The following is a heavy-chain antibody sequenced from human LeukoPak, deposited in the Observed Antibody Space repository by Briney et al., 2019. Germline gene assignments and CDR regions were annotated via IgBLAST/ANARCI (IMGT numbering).Heavy chain of an antibody. CDR2: INHSGST. CDR3: ARLTSDY. V-gene: IGHV4-34*01. J-gene: IGHJ4*02. Sequence: SETLSLTCAVYGGSFSGYYWSWIRQPPGKGLEWIGEINHSGSTNYNPSLKSRVTISVDTSKNQFSLKLSSVTAADTAVYYCARLTSDYWGQGTLVTVSS. CDR1: GGSFSGYY. D-gene: IGHD1-14*01.